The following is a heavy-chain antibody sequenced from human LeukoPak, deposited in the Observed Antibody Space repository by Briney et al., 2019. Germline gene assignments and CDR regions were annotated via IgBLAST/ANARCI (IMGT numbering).Heavy chain of an antibody. CDR1: GYTLSELT. CDR3: ARTYTAIATDSSYYYYYYMDV. V-gene: IGHV1-24*01. CDR2: FDPEDGET. J-gene: IGHJ6*03. Sequence: ASVKVSCKVSGYTLSELTLHWVRQAPAKGLEWMGGFDPEDGETIYAQKFQGRVTITADKSTSTAYMELSSLRSEDTAVYYCARTYTAIATDSSYYYYYYMDVWGKGTTVTVSS. D-gene: IGHD5-18*01.